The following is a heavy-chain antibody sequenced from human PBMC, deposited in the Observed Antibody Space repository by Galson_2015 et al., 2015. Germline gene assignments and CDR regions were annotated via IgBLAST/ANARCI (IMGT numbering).Heavy chain of an antibody. D-gene: IGHD3-16*02. CDR2: ISFDGTNK. CDR1: GFTFSSYA. V-gene: IGHV3-30-3*01. J-gene: IGHJ4*02. Sequence: SLRLSCAASGFTFSSYAMHWVRQDPGKGLEWVAVISFDGTNKYYADSVKGRFTISRDNSKNSLYLQMNSLRAEDTAVYYCARDTYYDYVWGSYPPDYWGQGTLVTVSS. CDR3: ARDTYYDYVWGSYPPDY.